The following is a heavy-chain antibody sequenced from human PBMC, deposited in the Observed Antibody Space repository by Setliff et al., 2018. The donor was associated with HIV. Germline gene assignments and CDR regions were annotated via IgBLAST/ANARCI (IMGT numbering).Heavy chain of an antibody. CDR3: ARGYPSSPYYYYMDV. J-gene: IGHJ6*03. CDR1: GYSFTSYY. Sequence: ASVKVSCKASGYSFTSYYIHWVRQAPGQGLEWMGIINPSGGSTSYAQKFQGRVAMTRETSTSTVYMELSSLRSEDTAVYNCARGYPSSPYYYYMDVWGKGTTVTVSS. D-gene: IGHD5-12*01. V-gene: IGHV1-46*01. CDR2: INPSGGST.